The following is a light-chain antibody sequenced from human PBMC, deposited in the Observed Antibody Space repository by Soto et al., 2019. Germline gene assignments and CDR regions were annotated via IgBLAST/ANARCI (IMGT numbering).Light chain of an antibody. J-gene: IGKJ3*01. Sequence: DIQMTQSPSFVSASVGDRVTITCRASQGISNWLAWYQQKPGKPPKLLIYASSTLQSGVPSRISGSGSGTDFTLSISSLQPEDFATYYCQQGYSFPLTFGPGTKVDIK. CDR2: ASS. CDR1: QGISNW. V-gene: IGKV1D-12*01. CDR3: QQGYSFPLT.